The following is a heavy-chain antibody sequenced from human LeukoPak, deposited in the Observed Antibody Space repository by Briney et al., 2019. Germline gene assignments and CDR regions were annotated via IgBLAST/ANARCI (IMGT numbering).Heavy chain of an antibody. Sequence: GGSLRLSCAASGFTVRSNYMSWVRQAPGKGLEWVSVIYSGGSTYYADSVKGRFTISRDNSKNTLYLQMNSPRAEDTAVYYCARDQGNYGDYFDYWGQGTLVTVSS. CDR2: IYSGGST. J-gene: IGHJ4*02. V-gene: IGHV3-66*02. CDR3: ARDQGNYGDYFDY. D-gene: IGHD4-17*01. CDR1: GFTVRSNY.